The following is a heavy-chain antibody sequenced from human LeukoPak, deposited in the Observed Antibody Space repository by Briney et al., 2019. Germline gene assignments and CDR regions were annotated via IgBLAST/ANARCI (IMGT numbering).Heavy chain of an antibody. CDR3: ARKDSSGWYNYFDI. V-gene: IGHV4-4*07. Sequence: SETLSLTCTVSGDSISNYYWSWIRQPAGKGLEWIGRVSTGGSTNYNPSLKSRVTVSVDTSKNQFSLKLTSATAADTAVYYCARKDSSGWYNYFDIWGQGALVTVSS. J-gene: IGHJ4*02. CDR2: VSTGGST. D-gene: IGHD6-19*01. CDR1: GDSISNYY.